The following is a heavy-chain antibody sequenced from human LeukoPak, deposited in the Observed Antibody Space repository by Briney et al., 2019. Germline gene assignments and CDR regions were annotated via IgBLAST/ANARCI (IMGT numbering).Heavy chain of an antibody. J-gene: IGHJ4*02. CDR3: AADTSGYRIFNY. Sequence: SQTLSLTCTVSGGSISRGGYCWSWIRQHPGKGVEWIGYIDYSGSTFYNPSLKSRLTMSIDTSKNQFSLKLSSVTAADTAVYYCAADTSGYRIFNYWGQGTLVTVSS. V-gene: IGHV4-31*03. CDR1: GGSISRGGYC. D-gene: IGHD3-22*01. CDR2: IDYSGST.